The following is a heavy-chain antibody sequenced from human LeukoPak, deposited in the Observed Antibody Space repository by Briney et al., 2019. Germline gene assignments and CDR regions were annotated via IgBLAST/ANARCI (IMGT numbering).Heavy chain of an antibody. D-gene: IGHD4-17*01. Sequence: ASVKVSCNAPGYTFTSYRIRWVRQAPGQGLEWMGWISAYNGNTNYAQKLQGRVTMTTDTSTSTAYMELRSLRSDDTAVYYCARDLRTTVTPIVSWGQGTLVTVSS. CDR2: ISAYNGNT. J-gene: IGHJ4*02. V-gene: IGHV1-18*01. CDR3: ARDLRTTVTPIVS. CDR1: GYTFTSYR.